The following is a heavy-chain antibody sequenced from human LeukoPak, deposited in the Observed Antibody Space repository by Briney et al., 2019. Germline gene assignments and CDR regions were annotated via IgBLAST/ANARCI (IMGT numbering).Heavy chain of an antibody. Sequence: SETLSLTCTVSGGSISSYYWSWIRQPPGKGLEWIGYIYYSGSTNYNPSLKSRVTISVDTSKNPFSLKLSSVTAADTAVYYCARVGGRYSPPGYWGQGTLVTVTS. CDR3: ARVGGRYSPPGY. CDR2: IYYSGST. D-gene: IGHD2-15*01. V-gene: IGHV4-59*01. J-gene: IGHJ4*02. CDR1: GGSISSYY.